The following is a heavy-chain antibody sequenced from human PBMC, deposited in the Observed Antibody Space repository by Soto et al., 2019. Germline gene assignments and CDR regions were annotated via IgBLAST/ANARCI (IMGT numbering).Heavy chain of an antibody. D-gene: IGHD5-18*01. V-gene: IGHV3-23*01. J-gene: IGHJ2*01. CDR3: XXXXXXXESYDHWYFDL. CDR1: GFTFSSYA. Sequence: EVQLLESGGGLVQPGGSLRLSCAASGFTFSSYAMTWVRQAPGKGLEWVSAITGSGGNTNYVDSVKGRFTISRDNSKNTLHLQMXXXXXVXXXXXXXXXXXXXXESYDHWYFDLWGRGTLVTVSS. CDR2: ITGSGGNT.